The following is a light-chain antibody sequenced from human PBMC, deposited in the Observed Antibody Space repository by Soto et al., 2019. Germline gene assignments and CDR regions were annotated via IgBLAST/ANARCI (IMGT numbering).Light chain of an antibody. CDR1: SSDVGGYNY. V-gene: IGLV2-14*01. CDR2: KVS. Sequence: QSVLTQPASVSGSPGQSITISCTGTSSDVGGYNYVSWYQQHPGKAPKLMIYKVSNRPSGVSNRFSGSKSGNTASLTISGLQAEDEADYYCSSYTSSSTLGYVFGTGTKVTVL. CDR3: SSYTSSSTLGYV. J-gene: IGLJ1*01.